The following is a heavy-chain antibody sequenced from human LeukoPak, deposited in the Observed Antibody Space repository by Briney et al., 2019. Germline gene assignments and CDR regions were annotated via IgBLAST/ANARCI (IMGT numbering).Heavy chain of an antibody. V-gene: IGHV1-2*02. CDR3: ARPKGKYYYDSSGYYYTD. Sequence: GASVKVSCKASGYTFTGYYMRWVRQAPGQGLEWMGWINPSSGGTNYAQKLQGRVTMTTDTSTSTAYMELRSLRSDDTAVYYCARPKGKYYYDSSGYYYTDWGQGTLVTVSS. CDR2: INPSSGGT. CDR1: GYTFTGYY. D-gene: IGHD3-22*01. J-gene: IGHJ4*02.